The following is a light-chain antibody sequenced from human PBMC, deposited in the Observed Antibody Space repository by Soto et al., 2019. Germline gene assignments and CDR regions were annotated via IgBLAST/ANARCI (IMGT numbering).Light chain of an antibody. J-gene: IGKJ1*01. Sequence: EIVMTQSPATLSVSPVERATLSCRASQSVSSNLAWYQQKPGQAPRLLIYGASTRATGIPARFSGSGSGTEFTLTISSLQSEDFAVYYCQQYNNWPQWTFGQGTKV. CDR3: QQYNNWPQWT. V-gene: IGKV3-15*01. CDR2: GAS. CDR1: QSVSSN.